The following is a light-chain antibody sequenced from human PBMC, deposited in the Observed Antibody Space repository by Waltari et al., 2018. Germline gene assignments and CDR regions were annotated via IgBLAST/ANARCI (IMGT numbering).Light chain of an antibody. CDR3: CSYAGIGTLT. J-gene: IGLJ3*02. CDR1: SRHIGGYNL. CDR2: EGN. V-gene: IGLV2-23*01. Sequence: QSALTQPASVSGSPGQSITISCTGTSRHIGGYNLVSWYQHHPGKAPKIIIYEGNKRPSGVSYRFSGSKSGNTASLTISGLHTEDEADYYCCSYAGIGTLTFGGGTRVTVL.